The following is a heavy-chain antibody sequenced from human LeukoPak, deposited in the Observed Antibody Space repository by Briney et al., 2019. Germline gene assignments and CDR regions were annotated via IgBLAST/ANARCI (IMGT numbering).Heavy chain of an antibody. Sequence: GGSLRLSCTASGFTFGDYAMSWFRQAPGKGLEWIGFIRSKAYGGTTENAASVKGRFTISRDDSKSIAYLQMNSLKTEDTAVYYCSRLKVRATIAIYWGQGTLVTVSS. CDR1: GFTFGDYA. D-gene: IGHD1-26*01. CDR3: SRLKVRATIAIY. J-gene: IGHJ4*02. CDR2: IRSKAYGGTT. V-gene: IGHV3-49*03.